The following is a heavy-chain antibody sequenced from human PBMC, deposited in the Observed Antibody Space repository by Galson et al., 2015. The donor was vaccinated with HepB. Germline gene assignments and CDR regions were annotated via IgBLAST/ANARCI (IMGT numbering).Heavy chain of an antibody. D-gene: IGHD2-21*02. CDR3: ARPVTVRGVLDY. CDR1: GYTFTGYY. V-gene: IGHV1-2*02. Sequence: SVKVSCKASGYTFTGYYMHWVRQAPGQGLEWVGWVNPKRGDADYAQEFQGRVTMTRDTSISTAYMELSSLTSDVTAVYYCARPVTVRGVLDYWGQRTLVTVSS. CDR2: VNPKRGDA. J-gene: IGHJ4*02.